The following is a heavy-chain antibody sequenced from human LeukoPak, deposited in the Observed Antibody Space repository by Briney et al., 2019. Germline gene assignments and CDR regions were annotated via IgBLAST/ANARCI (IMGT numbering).Heavy chain of an antibody. CDR1: GYTLTELS. Sequence: ASVKVSCKVSGYTLTELSMHWVRQAPGQGLEWMGWISAYNGNTNYAQKLQGRVTMTTDTSTSTAYMELRSLRSDDTAVYYCARVDVGAIDYWGQGTLVTVSS. CDR2: ISAYNGNT. J-gene: IGHJ4*02. CDR3: ARVDVGAIDY. D-gene: IGHD1-26*01. V-gene: IGHV1-18*01.